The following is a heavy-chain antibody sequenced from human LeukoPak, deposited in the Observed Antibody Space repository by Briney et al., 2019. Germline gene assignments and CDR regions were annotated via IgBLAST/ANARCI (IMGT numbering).Heavy chain of an antibody. D-gene: IGHD4-17*01. V-gene: IGHV3-74*01. J-gene: IGHJ4*02. CDR3: ARNNDGDWYYFDY. CDR1: GFTFSTYS. Sequence: GGSLRLSCAVSGFTFSTYSMNWVRQAPGKGLEWVSCINGDGSDTNYVDSVRGRFTISRDNAKNTLYLQMNSLRAEDTAVYYCARNNDGDWYYFDYWGQGTLVTVSS. CDR2: INGDGSDT.